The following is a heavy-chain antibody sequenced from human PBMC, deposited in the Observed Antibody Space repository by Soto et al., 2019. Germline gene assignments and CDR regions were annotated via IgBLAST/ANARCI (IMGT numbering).Heavy chain of an antibody. J-gene: IGHJ4*02. CDR2: IRSKANSYAT. D-gene: IGHD6-6*01. CDR1: GFTFSGSA. V-gene: IGHV3-73*02. Sequence: EVQLVESGGGLVQPGGSLKLSCAASGFTFSGSAMHWVRQASGKGLEWVGRIRSKANSYATAYAASVKGRFTISRDDSKNTAYLLMNSLKTEDTAVYYCTRLSSESGYWGQGTLVTVSS. CDR3: TRLSSESGY.